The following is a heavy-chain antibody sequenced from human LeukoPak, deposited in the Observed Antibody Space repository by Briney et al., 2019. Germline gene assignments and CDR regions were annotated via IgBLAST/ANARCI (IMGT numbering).Heavy chain of an antibody. V-gene: IGHV4-34*01. J-gene: IGHJ5*02. CDR3: ARGEPHYYYDSSGYYYP. D-gene: IGHD3-22*01. Sequence: SETLSLTCAVYGGSFSGYYWSWIRQPPGKGLEWIGEINHSGSTNYNPSLKSRVTISVDTSKNQFSLKLSSVTAAVTAVYYCARGEPHYYYDSSGYYYPWGQGTLVTVPS. CDR1: GGSFSGYY. CDR2: INHSGST.